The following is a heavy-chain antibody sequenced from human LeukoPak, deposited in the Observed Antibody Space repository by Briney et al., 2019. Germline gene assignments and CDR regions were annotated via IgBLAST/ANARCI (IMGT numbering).Heavy chain of an antibody. J-gene: IGHJ5*02. CDR3: ARDLGDFYDSSGYPNWFDP. D-gene: IGHD3-22*01. CDR1: GGFISSGGYY. CDR2: IYYSGST. Sequence: KTSETLSLTCTVSGGFISSGGYYWSWIRQHPGKGLEWIGYIYYSGSTYYNPSLKSRVTISVDTSKNQFSLKLSSVTAADTAVYYCARDLGDFYDSSGYPNWFDPWGQGTLVTVSS. V-gene: IGHV4-31*03.